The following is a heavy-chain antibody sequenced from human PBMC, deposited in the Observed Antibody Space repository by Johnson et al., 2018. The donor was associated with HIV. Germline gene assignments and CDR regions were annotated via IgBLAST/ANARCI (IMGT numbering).Heavy chain of an antibody. CDR3: AKDVGNYWPNAFDI. Sequence: QVQLVESGGGVVQPGRSLRLSCAASGFTFSSYAMHWVRQAPGKGLEWVAVILYDGSNKYYADSVRGRFTISRDNSKSTLYLQMHSLRAEDTAVYYCAKDVGNYWPNAFDIWGQGTTVTVSS. J-gene: IGHJ3*02. CDR1: GFTFSSYA. D-gene: IGHD3-22*01. CDR2: ILYDGSNK. V-gene: IGHV3-30-3*01.